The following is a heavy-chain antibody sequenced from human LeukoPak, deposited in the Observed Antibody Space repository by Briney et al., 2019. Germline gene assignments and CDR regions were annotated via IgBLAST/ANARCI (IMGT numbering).Heavy chain of an antibody. J-gene: IGHJ4*02. CDR3: ARDQGAAGDY. Sequence: GGSLRLSCAASGFTFSTYWMTWVRQAPGKGLEWVANIKQDGSENYYVDSVKGRFTISRDNAKNSLYLQMNSLRADDTAVYYCARDQGAAGDYWGQGTLVTVFS. CDR1: GFTFSTYW. D-gene: IGHD6-13*01. V-gene: IGHV3-7*01. CDR2: IKQDGSEN.